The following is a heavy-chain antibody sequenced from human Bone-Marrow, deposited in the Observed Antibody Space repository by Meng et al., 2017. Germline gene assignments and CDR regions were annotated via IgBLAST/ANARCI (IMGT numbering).Heavy chain of an antibody. CDR3: AKVAWDSIDYGDYPSGGKFDY. J-gene: IGHJ4*02. CDR1: GDSINNSY. D-gene: IGHD4-17*01. V-gene: IGHV4-4*07. CDR2: IFSSGTT. Sequence: GSLRLSCTVSGDSINNSYWSWIRQPAGKGPEWIGRIFSSGTTNYNPSLNSRVTMSIDTSRSQFSLRLTSVTAADTAVYYCAKVAWDSIDYGDYPSGGKFDYWGQGTLVTVSS.